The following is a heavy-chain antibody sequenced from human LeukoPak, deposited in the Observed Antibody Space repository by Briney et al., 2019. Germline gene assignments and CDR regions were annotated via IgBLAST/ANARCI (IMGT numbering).Heavy chain of an antibody. D-gene: IGHD2-2*01. J-gene: IGHJ5*02. Sequence: GGSLRLSCAASGFTFSSYSMNWVRQAPGKGLEWVSSISSSSSYIYYAVSVKGRFTISRDNAKNSLYLQMNSLRAEDTAVYYCASSGGEVPAAISWFDPWGQGTLVTVSS. CDR2: ISSSSSYI. CDR1: GFTFSSYS. CDR3: ASSGGEVPAAISWFDP. V-gene: IGHV3-21*01.